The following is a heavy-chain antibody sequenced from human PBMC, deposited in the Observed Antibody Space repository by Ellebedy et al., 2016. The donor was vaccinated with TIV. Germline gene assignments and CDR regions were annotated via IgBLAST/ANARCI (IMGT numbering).Heavy chain of an antibody. J-gene: IGHJ1*01. CDR1: GFTFSNAW. D-gene: IGHD3-10*01. CDR3: ARGRPNYGDFPS. Sequence: GESLKISXAASGFTFSNAWMSWVRQAPGKGLEWVSSISYSSDITHYADSVKGRFTISRDNSKNTLYLQMNSLRAEDTALYYCARGRPNYGDFPSWGQGTLVTVSS. V-gene: IGHV3-23*01. CDR2: ISYSSDIT.